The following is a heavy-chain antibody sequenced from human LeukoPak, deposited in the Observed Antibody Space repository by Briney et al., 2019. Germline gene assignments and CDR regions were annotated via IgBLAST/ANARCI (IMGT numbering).Heavy chain of an antibody. Sequence: GGSLRLSCAASGFTFSSYSMNWVRQAPGKGLEWVSYISSSSSTIYYADSVKGRFTISRDNAKNSLYLQMNSLRAEDTAVYYCARVGGYSYGDYWGQGTLVTVSS. CDR1: GFTFSSYS. V-gene: IGHV3-48*04. CDR2: ISSSSSTI. D-gene: IGHD5-18*01. J-gene: IGHJ4*02. CDR3: ARVGGYSYGDY.